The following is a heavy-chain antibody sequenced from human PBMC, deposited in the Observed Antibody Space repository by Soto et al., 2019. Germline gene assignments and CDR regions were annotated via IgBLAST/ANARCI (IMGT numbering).Heavy chain of an antibody. J-gene: IGHJ6*02. D-gene: IGHD1-26*01. Sequence: SETLSLTCTISGGSVISTSYYWSWLRQPPGKGLEWIGYIYYSGISHYTPSLKSRVTILLDMSKNQFSLKLSYVTAADTAIYHCARIVGSHYEMDVWGQGTTVTVSS. CDR1: GGSVISTSYY. V-gene: IGHV4-61*01. CDR3: ARIVGSHYEMDV. CDR2: IYYSGIS.